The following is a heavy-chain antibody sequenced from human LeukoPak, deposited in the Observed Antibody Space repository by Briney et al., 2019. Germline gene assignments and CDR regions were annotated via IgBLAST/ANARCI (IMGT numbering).Heavy chain of an antibody. CDR2: IIPIFGTA. CDR1: GFTFTTYF. V-gene: IGHV1-69*13. J-gene: IGHJ4*02. Sequence: SVKVSCKASGFTFTTYFMHWVRQAPGQGLEWMGGIIPIFGTANYAQKFQGRVTITADESTSTAYMELSSLRSEDTAVYYCARMKADVDTAMVSRLYYFDYWGQGTLVTVSS. D-gene: IGHD5-18*01. CDR3: ARMKADVDTAMVSRLYYFDY.